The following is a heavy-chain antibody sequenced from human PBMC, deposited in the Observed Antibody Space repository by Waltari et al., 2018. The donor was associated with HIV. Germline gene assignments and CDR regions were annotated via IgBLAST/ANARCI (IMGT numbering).Heavy chain of an antibody. CDR1: GYSLTGYY. CDR2: INPNSGGT. Sequence: QVQLVQSGAEVKKPGDSVKVSCKASGYSLTGYYMQWVRQAPGQGLGWMGRINPNSGGTNYAQKFQGRFTMTWDTSISTAYMELSRLVSDDTAVYYCARDRRGTVTTDYWGQGTLVTVSS. D-gene: IGHD4-17*01. CDR3: ARDRRGTVTTDY. V-gene: IGHV1-2*06. J-gene: IGHJ4*02.